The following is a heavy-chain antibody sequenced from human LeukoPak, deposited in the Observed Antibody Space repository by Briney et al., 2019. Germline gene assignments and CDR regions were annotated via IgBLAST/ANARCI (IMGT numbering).Heavy chain of an antibody. CDR3: ARLFSSSSSPFYYYYYMDV. CDR2: INTNTGNP. J-gene: IGHJ6*03. D-gene: IGHD6-13*01. V-gene: IGHV7-4-1*02. Sequence: GASVKVSCKASGYTFTSYAMNWVRQAPGQGLEWMGWINTNTGNPTYAQGFTGRFVFSLDTSVSTAYLQISSLKAEDTAVYYCARLFSSSSSPFYYYYYMDVWGKGTTVTVSS. CDR1: GYTFTSYA.